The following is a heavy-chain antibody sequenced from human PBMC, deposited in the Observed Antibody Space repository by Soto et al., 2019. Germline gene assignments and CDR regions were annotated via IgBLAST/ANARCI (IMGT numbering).Heavy chain of an antibody. V-gene: IGHV4-34*12. CDR2: IFHGGST. Sequence: SETLSLTCAVYGGSFSCYFWIWIRQPPGKGLEWIGEIFHGGSTNYSPSLKSRVTISVDTSKNQFSLELSSVTAADTAVYYCARPHYDSNTFYYFFDYWGQGTLVTVSS. CDR3: ARPHYDSNTFYYFFDY. J-gene: IGHJ4*02. D-gene: IGHD3-22*01. CDR1: GGSFSCYF.